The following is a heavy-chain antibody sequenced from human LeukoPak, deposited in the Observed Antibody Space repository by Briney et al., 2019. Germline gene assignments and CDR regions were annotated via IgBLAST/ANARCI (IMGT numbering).Heavy chain of an antibody. CDR3: ARPYCGGGSCHDYFDY. CDR2: INPHTGGT. V-gene: IGHV1-2*02. D-gene: IGHD2-15*01. Sequence: GASVKVSCKASGYTFTSYYMHWVRQAPGQGLEWMGWINPHTGGTNYAQKFQGRVTMTRDASISTAYMELSRLRSDDTGVYYCARPYCGGGSCHDYFDYWGQGTLVTVSS. CDR1: GYTFTSYY. J-gene: IGHJ4*02.